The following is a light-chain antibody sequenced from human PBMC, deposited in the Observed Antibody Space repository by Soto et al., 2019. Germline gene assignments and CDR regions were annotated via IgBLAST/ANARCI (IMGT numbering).Light chain of an antibody. CDR3: QQYNSYSQT. V-gene: IGKV1-5*03. Sequence: DIPMTQSPSTLSASVGDRVIVTCRASQSIDSWLAWYQQQPGKAPKLLIYKASTLESGVPSRFSGSGSGTEFTLTISSLQPDDFATYYCQQYNSYSQTFGQGTKVEIK. CDR1: QSIDSW. CDR2: KAS. J-gene: IGKJ1*01.